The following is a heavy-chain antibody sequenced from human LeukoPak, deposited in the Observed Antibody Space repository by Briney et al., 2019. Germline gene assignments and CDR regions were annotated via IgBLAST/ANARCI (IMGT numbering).Heavy chain of an antibody. D-gene: IGHD6-19*01. V-gene: IGHV3-23*01. CDR2: INGGGDDT. Sequence: PGGSLRLSCAASGFTFSSYAMSWVRQAPGKGPEWVSVINGGGDDTYYADSVKGRFTISRDNSKNTLYLQMTSLGVGDTAVYYCAKEGSSGWYDYYGLEVWGQGTTATVSS. CDR3: AKEGSSGWYDYYGLEV. J-gene: IGHJ6*02. CDR1: GFTFSSYA.